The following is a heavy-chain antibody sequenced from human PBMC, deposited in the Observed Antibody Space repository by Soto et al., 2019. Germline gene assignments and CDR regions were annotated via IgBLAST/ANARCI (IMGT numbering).Heavy chain of an antibody. V-gene: IGHV5-10-1*01. CDR2: IDPSDSYT. D-gene: IGHD2-2*01. Sequence: PXESLMVSCKCSGNSFTSYWISWVLQMPGKGLEWMGRIDPSDSYTNYSPSFQGHVTISADKSISTAYLQWSSLKASDTAMYYCASLVVPADPSYYYGMDVWGQGTTVTVSS. J-gene: IGHJ6*02. CDR3: ASLVVPADPSYYYGMDV. CDR1: GNSFTSYW.